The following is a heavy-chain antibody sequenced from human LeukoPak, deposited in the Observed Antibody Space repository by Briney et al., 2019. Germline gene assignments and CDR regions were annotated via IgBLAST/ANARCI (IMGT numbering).Heavy chain of an antibody. D-gene: IGHD6-25*01. J-gene: IGHJ6*02. V-gene: IGHV4-31*03. Sequence: SQTLSLTCTVSGGSISSGGYYWSWIRQLPVKGLEWIGYIYYSGSTYYNPSLKSRVTISVDTSKNQFSLKLSSVTAADTAVYYCARDTDGYRSYNYYGMDVWGQGTTVTVSS. CDR3: ARDTDGYRSYNYYGMDV. CDR1: GGSISSGGYY. CDR2: IYYSGST.